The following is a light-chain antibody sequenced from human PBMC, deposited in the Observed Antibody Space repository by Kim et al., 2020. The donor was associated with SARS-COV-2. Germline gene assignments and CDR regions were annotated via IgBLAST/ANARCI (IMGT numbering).Light chain of an antibody. CDR2: DNN. J-gene: IGLJ2*01. CDR1: SLTSFY. CDR3: NSRDSSGHHVI. Sequence: SSELTQDPAVSVALGQTVRITCQGDSLTSFYASWYQQKPGQAPVEVIYDNNKRPSGIPDRFSGSTSRNTASLTITGAQAEDEADYYCNSRDSSGHHVIFGRGTQLTVL. V-gene: IGLV3-19*01.